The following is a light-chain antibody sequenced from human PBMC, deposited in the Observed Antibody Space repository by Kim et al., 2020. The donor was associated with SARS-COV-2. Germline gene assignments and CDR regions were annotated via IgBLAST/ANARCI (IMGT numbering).Light chain of an antibody. Sequence: LTQPPSVSGTPGQRVTISCSGSDSNIGSNPVNWYQHLPGTAPKVVIYTRTQRPSGVPDRFSGSTSGTSASLAISGLQSEDEADYYCAAWDDRLNGVIFGGGTQLTVL. J-gene: IGLJ2*01. CDR1: DSNIGSNP. CDR3: AAWDDRLNGVI. CDR2: TRT. V-gene: IGLV1-44*01.